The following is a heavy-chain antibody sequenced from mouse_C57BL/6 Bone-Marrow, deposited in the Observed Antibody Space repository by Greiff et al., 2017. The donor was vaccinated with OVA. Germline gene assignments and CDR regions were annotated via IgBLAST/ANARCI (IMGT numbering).Heavy chain of an antibody. CDR2: IYPRSGNT. Sequence: QVQLQQSGAELARPGASVKLSCKASGYTFTSYGISWVKQRTGQGLEWIGEIYPRSGNTYYNEKFKGKATLTADKSSSTAYMELRSLTSEDSAVYFCARVSIYYYGSSSAYWGQGTLVTVSA. D-gene: IGHD1-1*01. V-gene: IGHV1-81*01. CDR1: GYTFTSYG. CDR3: ARVSIYYYGSSSAY. J-gene: IGHJ3*01.